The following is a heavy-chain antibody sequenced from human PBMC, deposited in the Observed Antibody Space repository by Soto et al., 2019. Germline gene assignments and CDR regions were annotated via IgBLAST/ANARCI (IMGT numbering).Heavy chain of an antibody. Sequence: QLQLQESGPGLVKPSETLSLTCTVSGGSISSSSYYWGWIRQPPGKGLEWIGSIYYSGSTYYNPSLKSRVTISVDTSKNQFSLKLSSVTAADTAVYYCARCIRFLEWLLDWFDPWGQGTLVTGSS. D-gene: IGHD3-3*01. CDR1: GGSISSSSYY. V-gene: IGHV4-39*01. CDR3: ARCIRFLEWLLDWFDP. CDR2: IYYSGST. J-gene: IGHJ5*02.